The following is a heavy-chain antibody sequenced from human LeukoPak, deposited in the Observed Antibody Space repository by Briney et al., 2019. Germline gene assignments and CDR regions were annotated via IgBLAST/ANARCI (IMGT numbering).Heavy chain of an antibody. V-gene: IGHV3-15*01. D-gene: IGHD1-26*01. CDR2: IKSKPNGGTI. CDR1: GFNFATAW. CDR3: GTDITTVGANVGFPDY. J-gene: IGHJ4*02. Sequence: AGGSLRLSCAASGFNFATAWMSWVRQAPGKGLEWVGRIKSKPNGGTIDYAAPVKGRFVISRDDSKNTLYLQMNSLKTDDTALYYCGTDITTVGANVGFPDYWGQGTMVTVSS.